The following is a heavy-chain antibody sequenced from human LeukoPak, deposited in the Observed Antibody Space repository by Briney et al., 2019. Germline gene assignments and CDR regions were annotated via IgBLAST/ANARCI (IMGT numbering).Heavy chain of an antibody. J-gene: IGHJ4*02. CDR2: IYYSGST. CDR3: ARADVQVAGPSFDY. CDR1: GGSISSGGYY. Sequence: SETLSLTCTVSGGSISSGGYYWSWIRQHPGEGLEWIVYIYYSGSTYYNPSLKSRVTISVDTSKNQFSLKLSSVTAADTAVYYCARADVQVAGPSFDYWGQGTLVTVSS. V-gene: IGHV4-31*03. D-gene: IGHD6-19*01.